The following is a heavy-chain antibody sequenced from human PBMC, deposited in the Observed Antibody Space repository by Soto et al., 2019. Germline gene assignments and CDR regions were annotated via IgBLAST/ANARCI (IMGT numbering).Heavy chain of an antibody. CDR3: RTQWLD. CDR1: GFTFSNAW. J-gene: IGHJ4*02. D-gene: IGHD6-19*01. CDR2: IRKKTDGGTA. Sequence: GSLRLSCAASGFTFSNAWMTWVRQAPGKGLEWLGFIRKKTDGGTADYAAPVKGRFAISRDDSKNTLYLQMHSLKIEDTAVYYCRTQWLDWGQGTLVTVSS. V-gene: IGHV3-15*01.